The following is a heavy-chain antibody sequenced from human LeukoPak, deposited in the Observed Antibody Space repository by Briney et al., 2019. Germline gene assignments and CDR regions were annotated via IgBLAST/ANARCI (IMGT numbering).Heavy chain of an antibody. J-gene: IGHJ6*02. CDR3: ARDNGVAPLYYYGMDV. D-gene: IGHD2-8*01. CDR2: ISAYNGNT. V-gene: IGHV1-18*01. Sequence: ASVKVSCKASGYTFTSYGISWVRQAPGQGLEWMGWISAYNGNTNYAQKLQGRVTMTTDTSTSTAYMELRRLRSDDTAVYYCARDNGVAPLYYYGMDVWGQGTTVTVSS. CDR1: GYTFTSYG.